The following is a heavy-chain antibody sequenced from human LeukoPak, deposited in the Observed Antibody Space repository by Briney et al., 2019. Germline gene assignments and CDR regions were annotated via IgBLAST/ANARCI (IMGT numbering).Heavy chain of an antibody. J-gene: IGHJ4*02. CDR2: INHSGST. D-gene: IGHD3-16*01. CDR1: GGSYSGYY. V-gene: IGHV4-34*01. Sequence: SETLSLTCAVYGGSYSGYYWSWIRQPPGKGLEWIGEINHSGSTNYNPSLKSRVTISVDTSKNQFSLKLSSVTAADTAVYYCARGRSLGYWGQGTLVTVSS. CDR3: ARGRSLGY.